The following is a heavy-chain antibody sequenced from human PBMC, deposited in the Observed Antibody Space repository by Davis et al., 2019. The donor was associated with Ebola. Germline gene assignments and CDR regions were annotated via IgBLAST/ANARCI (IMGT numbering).Heavy chain of an antibody. J-gene: IGHJ4*02. CDR2: ISGSGGST. CDR3: AKEDIVVVVAAMHVREWDY. CDR1: GFTFRSYA. D-gene: IGHD2-15*01. Sequence: GESLKISCAASGFTFRSYAMRWVRQAPGPGLEWVSAISGSGGSTYYADSVKGRFTISRDNSKNTLYLQMNSLRAEDTAVYYCAKEDIVVVVAAMHVREWDYWGQGTLVTVSS. V-gene: IGHV3-23*01.